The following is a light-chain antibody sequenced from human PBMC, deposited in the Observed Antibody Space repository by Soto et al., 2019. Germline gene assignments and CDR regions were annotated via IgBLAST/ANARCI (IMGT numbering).Light chain of an antibody. V-gene: IGLV2-14*01. CDR2: EVS. Sequence: QSALTQPASVSGSPGQSITISCSGTSSDVVNYNFVSWYQQHPGKAPKLVLYEVSNRPSGASSRFSCSNSGNTASLTISGLQVEDEAYYYCTSYSSTTRVKFGGRTQVTVL. CDR1: SSDVVNYNF. J-gene: IGLJ2*01. CDR3: TSYSSTTRVK.